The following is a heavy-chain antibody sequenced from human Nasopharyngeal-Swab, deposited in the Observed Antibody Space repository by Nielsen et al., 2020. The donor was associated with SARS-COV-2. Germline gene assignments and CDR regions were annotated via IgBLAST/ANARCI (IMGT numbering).Heavy chain of an antibody. V-gene: IGHV1-69*01. D-gene: IGHD5-18*01. CDR3: ARVSGYRGVS. J-gene: IGHJ5*02. CDR2: IIPIFGTA. Sequence: WLRQAPGQGLEWMGGIIPIFGTANYAQKVQGRVRMTADVSTSTAYMELSSLRSEDTAVYYCARVSGYRGVSWGQGTLVTVSS.